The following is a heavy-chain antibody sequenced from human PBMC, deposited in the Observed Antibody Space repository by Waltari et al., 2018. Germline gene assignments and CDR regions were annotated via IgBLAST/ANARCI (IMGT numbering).Heavy chain of an antibody. V-gene: IGHV3-53*01. CDR3: ARGGNPHYEYVWGSYPDAFDI. D-gene: IGHD3-16*02. CDR2: IYSGGST. Sequence: EVQLVESGGGLIQPGGSLRLSCAASGFTVSSNYMSWVRQAPGKGLEWVSVIYSGGSTDYADSVKGRFTISRDNSKNTLYLQMNSLRAEDTAVYYCARGGNPHYEYVWGSYPDAFDIWGQGTMVTVSS. CDR1: GFTVSSNY. J-gene: IGHJ3*02.